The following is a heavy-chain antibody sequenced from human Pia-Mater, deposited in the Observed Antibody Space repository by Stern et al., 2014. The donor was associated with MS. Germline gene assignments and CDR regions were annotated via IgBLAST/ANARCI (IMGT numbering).Heavy chain of an antibody. CDR3: ARHGTNDYGDYASHY. CDR1: GGSISSSSYY. V-gene: IGHV4-39*01. J-gene: IGHJ4*02. Sequence: VQLVESGPGLVKPSETLSLTCTVSGGSISSSSYYWGWIRQPPGKGLEWIGSIYYSGSTYYNPSLKSRVTISVDTSTNQFSLKLSSVTAADTAVYYCARHGTNDYGDYASHYWGQGTLVTVSS. CDR2: IYYSGST. D-gene: IGHD4-17*01.